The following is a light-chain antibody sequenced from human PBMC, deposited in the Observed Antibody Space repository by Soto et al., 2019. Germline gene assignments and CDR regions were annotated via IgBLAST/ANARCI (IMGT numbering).Light chain of an antibody. V-gene: IGKV1-17*01. CDR1: QGIRNY. Sequence: IQMTQTPSSLSASVGDTVTVTCRASQGIRNYLNWFQQKPGKAPKRLISVASTLQSGVPSRFSGSGSGTEFTLTISSLQPEDSATYYCLQHNTYPNTFGQGTKLEIK. J-gene: IGKJ2*01. CDR3: LQHNTYPNT. CDR2: VAS.